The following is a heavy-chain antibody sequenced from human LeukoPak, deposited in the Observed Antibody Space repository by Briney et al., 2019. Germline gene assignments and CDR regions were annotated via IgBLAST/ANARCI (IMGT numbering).Heavy chain of an antibody. CDR3: ARHGYYDSSGYYLYYYYGMDV. Sequence: GESLKISCKGSGYSFTSYWIGWVRQMPGKGLEWMGIIYPGDSDTRYSPSFQGQVTISADKSISTAYLQWSSLKASDTAMYYCARHGYYDSSGYYLYYYYGMDVWGQGTTVTVSS. J-gene: IGHJ6*02. CDR1: GYSFTSYW. CDR2: IYPGDSDT. V-gene: IGHV5-51*01. D-gene: IGHD3-22*01.